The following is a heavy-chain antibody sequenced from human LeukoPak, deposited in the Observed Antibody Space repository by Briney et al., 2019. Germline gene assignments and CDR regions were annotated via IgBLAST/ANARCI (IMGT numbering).Heavy chain of an antibody. CDR3: ARGPPPDFDF. Sequence: SETLSLTCTVSGGSISSSSYYWGWIRQPPGKGLEWIGSIYYSGSTYYNPFLKSRVTLSVDTSKNQFSLKLSSVTAADTAVYYCARGPPPDFDFWGRGTLVTVSS. V-gene: IGHV4-39*07. CDR2: IYYSGST. CDR1: GGSISSSSYY. J-gene: IGHJ4*02.